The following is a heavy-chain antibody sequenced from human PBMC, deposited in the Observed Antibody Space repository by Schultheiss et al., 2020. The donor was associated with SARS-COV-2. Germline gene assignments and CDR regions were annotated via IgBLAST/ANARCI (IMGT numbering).Heavy chain of an antibody. D-gene: IGHD5-12*01. V-gene: IGHV3-30*04. Sequence: GGSLRLSCAASGLTFSNYAMHWVRQAPGKGLEWVAVISSDGNYKYYADSVKGRFTIARDNSQNALYLRMNSLRREDTAVYYCARRVATGPAPFDYWGQGNLVTVSS. CDR3: ARRVATGPAPFDY. J-gene: IGHJ4*02. CDR1: GLTFSNYA. CDR2: ISSDGNYK.